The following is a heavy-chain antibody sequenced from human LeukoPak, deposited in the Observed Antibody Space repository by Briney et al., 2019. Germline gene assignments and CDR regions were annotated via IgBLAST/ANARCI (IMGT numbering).Heavy chain of an antibody. D-gene: IGHD6-19*01. Sequence: GGSLRLSCVASGFTFRSYWMSWVRRAPGKGLEWVANIQYDGSEKNYIDSVQGRFTISRDNAKTSLYLQLSSLRVEDTAVYYCARDSTVATYYGVDVWGQGTTVTVSS. CDR2: IQYDGSEK. CDR3: ARDSTVATYYGVDV. J-gene: IGHJ6*02. CDR1: GFTFRSYW. V-gene: IGHV3-7*01.